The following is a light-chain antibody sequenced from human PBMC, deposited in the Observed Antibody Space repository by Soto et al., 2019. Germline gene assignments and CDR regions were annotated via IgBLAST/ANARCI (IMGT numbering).Light chain of an antibody. CDR2: EVT. CDR1: NSDVGGYNF. Sequence: QSALTQPASVSGSLGQSITISCTGTNSDVGGYNFVSWYQLHPGKAPKLMIFEVTYRPSGVSNRFSGSKSGSTASLTISGLQAEDEADYYCSSYTTSSTLVFGGGTKLTVL. CDR3: SSYTTSSTLV. J-gene: IGLJ3*02. V-gene: IGLV2-14*01.